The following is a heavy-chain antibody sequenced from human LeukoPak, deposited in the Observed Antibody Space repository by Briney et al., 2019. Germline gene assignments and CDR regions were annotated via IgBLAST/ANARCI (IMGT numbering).Heavy chain of an antibody. V-gene: IGHV5-51*01. D-gene: IGHD2-2*01. CDR2: IYPGDSDT. J-gene: IGHJ5*02. Sequence: GESLKISCKGSGYSFTSYWIGWVRQMPGKGPEWMGIIYPGDSDTRYSPSFQGQVTISADKSISTAYLQWSSLKASDTAMYYCARLGVGGGYCSSTSCKGSYNWFDPWGQGTLVTVSS. CDR3: ARLGVGGGYCSSTSCKGSYNWFDP. CDR1: GYSFTSYW.